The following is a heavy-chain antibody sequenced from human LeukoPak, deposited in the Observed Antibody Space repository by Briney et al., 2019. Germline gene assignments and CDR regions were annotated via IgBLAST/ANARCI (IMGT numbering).Heavy chain of an antibody. Sequence: GASVKVSCRASGGTFKNNALNWVRQAPGQGLEWMGGITPLFGSEHYAQRFQGRVTITTDESTSTAYMELSSLTSEDTAVYFCARGRLMVTGFDLWGQGTMVTVSS. CDR2: ITPLFGSE. V-gene: IGHV1-69*05. J-gene: IGHJ3*01. CDR1: GGTFKNNA. CDR3: ARGRLMVTGFDL. D-gene: IGHD2-8*01.